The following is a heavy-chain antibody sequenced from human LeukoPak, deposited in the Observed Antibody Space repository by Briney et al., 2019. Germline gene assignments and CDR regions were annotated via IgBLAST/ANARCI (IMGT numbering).Heavy chain of an antibody. V-gene: IGHV3-23*01. CDR2: ISGSGGST. CDR1: GFSVSNNY. Sequence: GGSLRLSCAASGFSVSNNYMSWVRQAPGKGLEWVSAISGSGGSTYYADSVKGRFTISRDNSKNTLYLQMNSLRAEDTAVYYCAKGPIAVAGSPGDYWGQGTLVTVSS. CDR3: AKGPIAVAGSPGDY. J-gene: IGHJ4*02. D-gene: IGHD6-19*01.